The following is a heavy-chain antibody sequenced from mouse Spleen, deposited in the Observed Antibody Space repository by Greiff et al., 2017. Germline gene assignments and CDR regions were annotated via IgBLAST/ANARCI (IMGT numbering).Heavy chain of an antibody. J-gene: IGHJ2*01. CDR1: GFTFSSYG. Sequence: EVQGVESGGDLVKPGGSLKLSCAASGFTFSSYGMSWVRQTPDKRLEWVATISSGGSYTYYPDSVKGRFTISRDNAKNTLYLQMSSLKSEDTAMYYCARPRHYYGSPPYFDYWGQGTTLTVSS. CDR3: ARPRHYYGSPPYFDY. D-gene: IGHD1-1*01. V-gene: IGHV5-6*01. CDR2: ISSGGSYT.